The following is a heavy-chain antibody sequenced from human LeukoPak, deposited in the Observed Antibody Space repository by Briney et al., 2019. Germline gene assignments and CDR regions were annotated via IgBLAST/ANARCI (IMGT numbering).Heavy chain of an antibody. D-gene: IGHD3-10*01. Sequence: SETLSLTCTVSGGSISSSGYYWGWIRQPPGKGLEWIGSIYYSGSTYYNPSLKSRVTISVDTSRNQFSLKLSSVTAADTAVYYCARAGGFGELLVGYWGQGTLVTVSS. V-gene: IGHV4-39*07. CDR1: GGSISSSGYY. CDR3: ARAGGFGELLVGY. J-gene: IGHJ4*02. CDR2: IYYSGST.